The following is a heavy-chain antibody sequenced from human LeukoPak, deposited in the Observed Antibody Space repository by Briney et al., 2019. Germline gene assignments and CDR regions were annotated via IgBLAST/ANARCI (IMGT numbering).Heavy chain of an antibody. CDR2: INPNSGGT. CDR3: ARSQRFLEWLSPSFDY. V-gene: IGHV1-2*02. CDR1: GYTFTVYY. Sequence: ASVTVSFKASGYTFTVYYMHWVRQAPGQGLEWMGWINPNSGGTNYAQKFQGRVTMTRDTSISTAYMELSRLGSDDTAVYYCARSQRFLEWLSPSFDYWGQGTLVTVSS. J-gene: IGHJ4*02. D-gene: IGHD3-3*01.